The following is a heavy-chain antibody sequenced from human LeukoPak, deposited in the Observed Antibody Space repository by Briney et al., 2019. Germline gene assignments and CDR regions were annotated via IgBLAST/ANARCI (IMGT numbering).Heavy chain of an antibody. CDR2: ISSSSSMI. D-gene: IGHD6-13*01. CDR3: AREASYSSSWATFDY. Sequence: GGSVRLSCAASGFTFSNYDMNWVRQAPGKGLEWVSYISSSSSMIYYADSVKGRFTISRDIAKNSLFLQMNSLRAEDTGVYYCAREASYSSSWATFDYWGQGTLVTVSS. CDR1: GFTFSNYD. V-gene: IGHV3-48*01. J-gene: IGHJ4*02.